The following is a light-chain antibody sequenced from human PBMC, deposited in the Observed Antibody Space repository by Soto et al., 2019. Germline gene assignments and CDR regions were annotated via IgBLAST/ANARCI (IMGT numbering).Light chain of an antibody. CDR3: QSYDSSLSGWV. CDR1: SSNIGAGYD. CDR2: GNS. J-gene: IGLJ3*02. Sequence: QSVLTQPPSVSGAPGQRVTISCTGSSSNIGAGYDAHWYQHRPGTAPKLLIYGNSNRPSGVPDRFSGSKSGTSASLAITGLQAGDEADYYCQSYDSSLSGWVFGGGTKLTVL. V-gene: IGLV1-40*01.